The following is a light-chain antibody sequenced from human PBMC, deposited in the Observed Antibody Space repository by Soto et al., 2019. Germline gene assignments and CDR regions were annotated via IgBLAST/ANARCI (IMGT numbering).Light chain of an antibody. CDR3: QEYNSYSLT. CDR2: KAS. J-gene: IGKJ4*01. CDR1: QTISSW. V-gene: IGKV1-5*03. Sequence: DIQMTQSPSTLSASVGDRVTITCRASQTISSWLAWYQQKPGKAPKLLIYKASTLESGVPSRFSGSGSGTEFTLTISSLQPDDFAAYYCQEYNSYSLTFGGGTKVEIK.